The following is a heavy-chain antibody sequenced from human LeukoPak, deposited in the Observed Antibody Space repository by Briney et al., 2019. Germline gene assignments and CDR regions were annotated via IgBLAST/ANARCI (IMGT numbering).Heavy chain of an antibody. CDR3: ARDIASGWYLAPSYYYYYGMDV. V-gene: IGHV1-69*05. CDR1: GGTFSSYA. D-gene: IGHD6-19*01. J-gene: IGHJ6*02. CDR2: IIPIFGTA. Sequence: SVKVSCKASGGTFSSYAISWVRQAPGQGLEWMGGIIPIFGTANYAQKFQGRVTMTRNTSISTAYMELSSLRSEDTAVYYCARDIASGWYLAPSYYYYYGMDVWGQGTTVTVSS.